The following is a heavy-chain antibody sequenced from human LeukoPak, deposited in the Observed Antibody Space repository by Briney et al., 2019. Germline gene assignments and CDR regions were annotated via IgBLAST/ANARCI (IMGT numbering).Heavy chain of an antibody. J-gene: IGHJ4*02. Sequence: GGSLRLSCAASGFTFSNYWMSWVRQAPGKGLEWVANIKQGASEKYYVDSVKGRFTISRDNAKNSLYLQMNSLRAEDTAVYYCARDFWFRELLPTYFDYWGQGTLVTVSS. CDR3: ARDFWFRELLPTYFDY. CDR1: GFTFSNYW. CDR2: IKQGASEK. V-gene: IGHV3-7*01. D-gene: IGHD3-10*01.